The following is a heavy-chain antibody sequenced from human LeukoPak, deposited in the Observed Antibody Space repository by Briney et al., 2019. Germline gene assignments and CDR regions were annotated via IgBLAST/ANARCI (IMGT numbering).Heavy chain of an antibody. CDR1: GGTFSSYA. CDR3: ARVVVVAANYYFDY. Sequence: SVKLSCKASGGTFSSYAISWVRQAPGQGLEWMGGIIPIFGTANYAQKFQGRVTITTDESTSTAYMELSSLRSEDTAVYYCARVVVVAANYYFDYWGQGTLVTVSS. CDR2: IIPIFGTA. D-gene: IGHD2-15*01. V-gene: IGHV1-69*05. J-gene: IGHJ4*02.